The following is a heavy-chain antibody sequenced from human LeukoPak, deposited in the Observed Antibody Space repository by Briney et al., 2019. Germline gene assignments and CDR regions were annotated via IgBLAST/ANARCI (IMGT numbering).Heavy chain of an antibody. CDR3: ARLDCSGGSCYGLGY. D-gene: IGHD2-15*01. J-gene: IGHJ4*02. Sequence: GESLKSSCKGSGYIFASYWIGWVRQMPGKGLELMGIIYPGDSDTRYSPSFQGQVTVSAAKSSITAYMQWSSRKASDTAMYYCARLDCSGGSCYGLGYWGQGSLVTVSS. V-gene: IGHV5-51*01. CDR2: IYPGDSDT. CDR1: GYIFASYW.